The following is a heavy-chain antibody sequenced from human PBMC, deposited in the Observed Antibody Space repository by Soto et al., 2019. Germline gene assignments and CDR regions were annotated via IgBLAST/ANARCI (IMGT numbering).Heavy chain of an antibody. J-gene: IGHJ5*02. CDR1: GFTFSSYA. Sequence: GGSLRPSCAASGFTFSSYAMHWVRQAPGKGLEWVAVISYDGSNKYYADSVKGRFTISRDNSKNTLYLQMNSLRAEDTAVYYCARDRIKGGFDPWGQGTLVTVSS. CDR3: ARDRIKGGFDP. V-gene: IGHV3-30-3*01. CDR2: ISYDGSNK.